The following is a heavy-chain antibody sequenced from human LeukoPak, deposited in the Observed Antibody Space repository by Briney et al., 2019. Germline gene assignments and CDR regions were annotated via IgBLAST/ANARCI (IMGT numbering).Heavy chain of an antibody. Sequence: GGSLRLSCAASGFTFDDYAMHWVRQAPGKGLEWVSGISWNSGSIGYADSVKGRFTISRDNAKNSLYLQMNSLRAEDTALYYCAKEGYSSGWYVFDYWGQGTLVTVSS. CDR1: GFTFDDYA. D-gene: IGHD6-19*01. J-gene: IGHJ4*02. CDR2: ISWNSGSI. CDR3: AKEGYSSGWYVFDY. V-gene: IGHV3-9*01.